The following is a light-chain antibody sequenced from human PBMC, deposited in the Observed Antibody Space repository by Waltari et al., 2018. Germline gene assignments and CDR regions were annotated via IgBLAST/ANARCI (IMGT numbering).Light chain of an antibody. CDR1: QSINKG. CDR2: KAS. J-gene: IGKJ2*01. CDR3: QHYSTYSKA. Sequence: DVRMTPSPSTLSLSVGDRVPITCRASQSINKGGAWYQQKPGKAPKLLIYKASSLESGVPSRFSGSGSGTDVTLTISSLQTDDFATYYCQHYSTYSKAFGQGTKLE. V-gene: IGKV1-5*03.